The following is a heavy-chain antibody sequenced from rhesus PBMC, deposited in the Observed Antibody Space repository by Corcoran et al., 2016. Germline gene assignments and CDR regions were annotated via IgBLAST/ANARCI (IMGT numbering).Heavy chain of an antibody. CDR2: IYGSSTST. CDR3: ARGPYSSGYDY. D-gene: IGHD6-31*01. J-gene: IGHJ4*01. Sequence: QVQLQESGPGVVKPSETLSLTCAVSGGSISDSYRWSWIRQPPGKGLEWIGYIYGSSTSTNYNTSLKSRVTISKDTSKNQFSLKLISVTAADTAVYYCARGPYSSGYDYWGQGVLVTVSS. CDR1: GGSISDSYR. V-gene: IGHV4S10*01.